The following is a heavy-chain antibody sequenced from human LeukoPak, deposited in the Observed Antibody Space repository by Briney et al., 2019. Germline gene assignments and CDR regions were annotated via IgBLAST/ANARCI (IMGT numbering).Heavy chain of an antibody. CDR3: ARGPPRGKYYYMDV. CDR1: GFSLSSFD. D-gene: IGHD1-1*01. Sequence: GGSLRPSCAASGFSLSSFDMHWVRQPTGQGLEWVSTNGTASDTYYPGSVEGRFTLSRDNAKNSLYLQMNSLTAGDTAVYYCARGPPRGKYYYMDVWGKGTTVTVSS. J-gene: IGHJ6*03. CDR2: NGTASDT. V-gene: IGHV3-13*01.